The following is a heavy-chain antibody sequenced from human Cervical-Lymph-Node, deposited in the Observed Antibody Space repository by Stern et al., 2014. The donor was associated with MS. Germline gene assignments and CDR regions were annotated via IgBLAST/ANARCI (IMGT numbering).Heavy chain of an antibody. CDR3: AKFSFYDSSGYDY. CDR2: ISFDGSNQ. D-gene: IGHD3-22*01. CDR1: GLIFSSFG. V-gene: IGHV3-30*18. Sequence: QVQLVESGGGVVQPGRSLRLSCEVSGLIFSSFGMHWVRQPPGKGLEWVASISFDGSNQYYADSTKDRFTISRDNSKNTLYLQMNSLRLEDTAVYYCAKFSFYDSSGYDYWGQGTLVTVSS. J-gene: IGHJ4*02.